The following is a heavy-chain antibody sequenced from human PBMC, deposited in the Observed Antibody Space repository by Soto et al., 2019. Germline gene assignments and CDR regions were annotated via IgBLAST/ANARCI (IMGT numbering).Heavy chain of an antibody. CDR1: GFTFTGSW. CDR2: INGDGSGT. V-gene: IGHV3-74*01. J-gene: IGHJ4*02. Sequence: EVQLVESGGGLVQPGGSLRLSCAASGFTFTGSWMHWVRQAPGKGLVWVSRINGDGSGTSYADFVKGRFIISRDDGKNTLFLQMNGLRAEDTAVYYCARGIFGSGTANDYWGQGTLVTVSS. CDR3: ARGIFGSGTANDY. D-gene: IGHD3-10*01.